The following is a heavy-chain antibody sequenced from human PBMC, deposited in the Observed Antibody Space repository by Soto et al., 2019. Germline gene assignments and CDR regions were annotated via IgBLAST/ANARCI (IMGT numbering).Heavy chain of an antibody. CDR2: ISGSGGST. CDR1: GFTFSSYA. Sequence: GGSLRLSCAASGFTFSSYAMSWVRQAPGKGLEWVSAISGSGGSTYYADSVKGRFTISRDNSKNTLYLQMNSLRAEDTAVYYCAKDPAGSSWFGYYMDVWGKGTTVTVSS. V-gene: IGHV3-23*01. CDR3: AKDPAGSSWFGYYMDV. D-gene: IGHD6-13*01. J-gene: IGHJ6*03.